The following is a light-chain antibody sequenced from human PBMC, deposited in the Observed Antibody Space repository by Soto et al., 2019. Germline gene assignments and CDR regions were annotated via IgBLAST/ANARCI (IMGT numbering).Light chain of an antibody. Sequence: EIVLTQSPATLSGSPGESATLSCRASQGVSSNLAWYQQKPGQAPRLLIYGASTRATGIPARFSGSGSRTEFTLTISSLQSEDFAVYYCQQYNNWPPWTFGQGTKVDIK. CDR3: QQYNNWPPWT. CDR1: QGVSSN. V-gene: IGKV3-15*01. J-gene: IGKJ1*01. CDR2: GAS.